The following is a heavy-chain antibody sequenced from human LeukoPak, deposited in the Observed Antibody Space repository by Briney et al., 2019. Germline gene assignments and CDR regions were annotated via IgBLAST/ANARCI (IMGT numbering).Heavy chain of an antibody. CDR1: GGSISSSSYY. V-gene: IGHV4-61*02. Sequence: PSETLSLTCSVSGGSISSSSYYWSWIRQPAGKGLEWIGRIYTSGGTNYNPSLKSRVTISVDTSKNQFSLKLSSVTAADTAVYFCARAYRSSWYANWFDPWGQGTLVTVSS. CDR3: ARAYRSSWYANWFDP. D-gene: IGHD6-13*01. CDR2: IYTSGGT. J-gene: IGHJ5*02.